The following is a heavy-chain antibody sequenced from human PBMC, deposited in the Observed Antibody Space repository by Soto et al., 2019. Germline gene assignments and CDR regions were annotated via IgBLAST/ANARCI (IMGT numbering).Heavy chain of an antibody. D-gene: IGHD3-10*01. J-gene: IGHJ4*02. CDR1: GGSFSGYY. CDR2: INHSGST. Sequence: SETLSLTCAVYGGSFSGYYWSWIRQPPGKGLEWIGEINHSGSTNYNPSLKSRVTISVDTSKNQFSLKLSSVTAADTAVYYCARGPYYYGSGGWDYWGQGTLVNVS. CDR3: ARGPYYYGSGGWDY. V-gene: IGHV4-34*01.